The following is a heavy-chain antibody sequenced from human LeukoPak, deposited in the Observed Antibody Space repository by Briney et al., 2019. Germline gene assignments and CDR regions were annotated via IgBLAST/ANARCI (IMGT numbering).Heavy chain of an antibody. V-gene: IGHV1-8*01. CDR2: MNPNSGNT. J-gene: IGHJ4*02. CDR3: ARGFLMVRGVIGAY. CDR1: GYTFTSYD. Sequence: ASVKVSCKASGYTFTSYDINWVRQATGQGLEWMGWMNPNSGNTGYAQKFQGRVTMTRNTPISTAYMELSSLRSEDTAVYYCARGFLMVRGVIGAYWGQGTLVTVSS. D-gene: IGHD3-10*01.